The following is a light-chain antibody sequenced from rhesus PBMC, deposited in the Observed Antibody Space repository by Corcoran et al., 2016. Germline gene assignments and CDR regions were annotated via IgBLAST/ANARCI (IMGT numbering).Light chain of an antibody. CDR2: GAS. J-gene: IGKJ4*01. V-gene: IGKV3S9*01. CDR3: QQYKNWLT. CDR1: QGVSRY. Sequence: EIVMTQSPVTLSSSPGERATPSCRASQGVSRYVAWYQQKPKEAPRLLIYGASSRAMGIPDRFSGRGFGTDFILLLSSLEPEGVGVYFCQQYKNWLTFGGGTKV.